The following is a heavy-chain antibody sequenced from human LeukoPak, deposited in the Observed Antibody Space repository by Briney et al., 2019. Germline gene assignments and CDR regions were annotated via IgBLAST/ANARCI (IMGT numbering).Heavy chain of an antibody. D-gene: IGHD4-23*01. J-gene: IGHJ4*02. Sequence: GGSLRLSCAAPGFTFSSYEMNWVRQAPGKGLEWVSYISSSGSTKNCADSVKGRFTISRDNAKNSLYLQMNSLRAEDTAVYYCAKAGMTTVVRAFFDYWGQGTLVTVSS. V-gene: IGHV3-48*03. CDR2: ISSSGSTK. CDR1: GFTFSSYE. CDR3: AKAGMTTVVRAFFDY.